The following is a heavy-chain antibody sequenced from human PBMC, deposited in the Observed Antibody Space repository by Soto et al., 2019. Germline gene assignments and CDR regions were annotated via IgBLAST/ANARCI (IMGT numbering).Heavy chain of an antibody. Sequence: PGGSLRLSCAASGFTFSSYSMNWVRQAPGKGLEWVSSISSSSSYIYYADSVKGRFTISRDNAKNSLYLQMNSLRAEDTAVYYCARGGIFEFIEYDMDVWGQGTTVTVSS. CDR1: GFTFSSYS. J-gene: IGHJ6*02. CDR2: ISSSSSYI. D-gene: IGHD3-3*01. V-gene: IGHV3-21*01. CDR3: ARGGIFEFIEYDMDV.